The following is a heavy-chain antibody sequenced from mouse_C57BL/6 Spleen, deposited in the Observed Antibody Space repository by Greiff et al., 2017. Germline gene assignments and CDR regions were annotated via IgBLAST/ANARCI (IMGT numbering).Heavy chain of an antibody. CDR1: GYTFTSYW. CDR2: IDPSDSYT. Sequence: QVQLQQPGAELVMPGASVKLSCKASGYTFTSYWMHWVKQRPGQGLEWIGEIDPSDSYTNYNQTFKGKSTLTVDKSSSTAYMQLSSLTSEDSAVYYCARGVVAPYYAMDYWGQGTSVTVSS. J-gene: IGHJ4*01. CDR3: ARGVVAPYYAMDY. V-gene: IGHV1-69*01. D-gene: IGHD1-1*01.